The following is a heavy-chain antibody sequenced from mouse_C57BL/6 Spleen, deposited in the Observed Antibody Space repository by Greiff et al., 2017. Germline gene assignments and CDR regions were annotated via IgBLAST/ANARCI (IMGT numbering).Heavy chain of an antibody. CDR1: GYTFTDYN. J-gene: IGHJ2*01. Sequence: EVQLQQSGPELVKPGASVKIPCKASGYTFTDYNMDWVKQSHGQSLEWIGDINPNNGGTIYNQKFKGKATLTVDKSSSTAYMELRSLTSEDTAVYYGARSLYDGYPYYFDYWGQGTTLTVSS. CDR2: INPNNGGT. CDR3: ARSLYDGYPYYFDY. V-gene: IGHV1-18*01. D-gene: IGHD2-3*01.